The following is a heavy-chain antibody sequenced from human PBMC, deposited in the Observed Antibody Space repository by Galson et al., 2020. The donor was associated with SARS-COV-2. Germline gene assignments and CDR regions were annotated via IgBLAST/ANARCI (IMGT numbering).Heavy chain of an antibody. V-gene: IGHV4-39*01. J-gene: IGHJ6*02. D-gene: IGHD2-2*01. CDR2: TNYSGST. CDR1: GGSISSSSYS. Sequence: SETLSLTFTVSGGSISSSSYSWGWIRQTPGKGLEWIGSTNYSGSTYYNPSLKTRVTISVDTSKNQFSLKLSSVTAADTAVYYCARRPNQHRPVYYYYYGMDVCGQGTTVTVS. CDR3: ARRPNQHRPVYYYYYGMDV.